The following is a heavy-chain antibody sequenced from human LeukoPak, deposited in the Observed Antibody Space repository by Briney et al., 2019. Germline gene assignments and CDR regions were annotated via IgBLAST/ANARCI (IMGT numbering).Heavy chain of an antibody. D-gene: IGHD6-13*01. CDR1: GFTFNDYY. CDR2: ISSSGSML. V-gene: IGHV3-11*04. Sequence: GGSLRLSCAASGFTFNDYYMSWIRQAPGKGLEWVSYISSSGSMLHYADSVEGRFTISRDNAKNSLYLQMSSLRVEDTAVYYCTRRPYSSSWYYFDYWGQGTLVTVSS. CDR3: TRRPYSSSWYYFDY. J-gene: IGHJ4*02.